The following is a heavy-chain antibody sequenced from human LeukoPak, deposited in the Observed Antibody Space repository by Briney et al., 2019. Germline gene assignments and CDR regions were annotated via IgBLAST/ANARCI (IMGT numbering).Heavy chain of an antibody. CDR3: ARSYYDFWSGYLGGAEYFQH. V-gene: IGHV4-38-2*01. J-gene: IGHJ1*01. CDR2: FYDAGRT. Sequence: ASETLSLTCAVSDYSISSGLYWCWIRQPPGKGLEGIGSFYDAGRTYYNPSLMSRVIISPNTSKNQFSLQLSSVTAADTAVYYCARSYYDFWSGYLGGAEYFQHWGQGTLVTVSS. CDR1: DYSISSGLY. D-gene: IGHD3-3*01.